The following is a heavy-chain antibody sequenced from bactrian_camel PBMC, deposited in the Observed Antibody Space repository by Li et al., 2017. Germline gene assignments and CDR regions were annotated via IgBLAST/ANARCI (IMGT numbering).Heavy chain of an antibody. Sequence: VQLVESGGGLVQPGGSLRLSCVTSGFALSDYPITWVRQAPGKGLEWVSSINSRFITDYPNSVKGRFTISRDNAKSTVYLQLNSLTSDDTGMYFCLVGFDYWGRGTQVTVS. CDR1: GFALSDYP. V-gene: IGHV3S35*01. CDR2: INSRFIT. J-gene: IGHJ4*01. CDR3: LVGFDY. D-gene: IGHD5*01.